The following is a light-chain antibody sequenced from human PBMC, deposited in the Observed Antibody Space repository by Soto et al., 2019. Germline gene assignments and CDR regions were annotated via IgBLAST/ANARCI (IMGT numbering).Light chain of an antibody. CDR1: QSVTYN. V-gene: IGKV3-15*01. CDR2: GAS. J-gene: IGKJ2*01. Sequence: ETMLTQSPSTLSASPGERVTLSCRATQSVTYNLAWYQQKPGQAPRLLIYGASTRATGIPARFSGSGSETEFTLTISSLQSEDFAVYYCQQYNNWPPYTFGQGTKVDIK. CDR3: QQYNNWPPYT.